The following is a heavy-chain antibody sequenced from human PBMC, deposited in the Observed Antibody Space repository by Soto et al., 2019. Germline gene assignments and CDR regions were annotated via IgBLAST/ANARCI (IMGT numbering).Heavy chain of an antibody. Sequence: QVQLQESGPGLVKPSGTLSLTCAVSGGSISSSNWWSWVRQPPGKGLEWIGEIYHSGSTNYNPSLTSRVTISVDKSKNQFSLKLSAVTAADTAVYYCARIDGYPMGGGWFDPWGQGTLVTVSS. J-gene: IGHJ5*02. CDR1: GGSISSSNW. D-gene: IGHD3-16*01. CDR2: IYHSGST. CDR3: ARIDGYPMGGGWFDP. V-gene: IGHV4-4*02.